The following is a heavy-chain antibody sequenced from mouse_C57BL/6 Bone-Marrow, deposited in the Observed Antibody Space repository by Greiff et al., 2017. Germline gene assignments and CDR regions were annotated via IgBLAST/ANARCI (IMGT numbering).Heavy chain of an antibody. CDR1: GFTFSNYW. CDR2: IRLKSDNYAT. Sequence: EVKLVESGGGLVQPGGSMKLSCVASGFTFSNYWMNWVRQSPEKGLEWVAQIRLKSDNYATHYAESVKGRFTISRDDSKSSVYLQMNNLRAEDTGIYYCPELFFYDGYLDYWGQGTTLTVSS. J-gene: IGHJ2*01. D-gene: IGHD2-3*01. CDR3: PELFFYDGYLDY. V-gene: IGHV6-3*01.